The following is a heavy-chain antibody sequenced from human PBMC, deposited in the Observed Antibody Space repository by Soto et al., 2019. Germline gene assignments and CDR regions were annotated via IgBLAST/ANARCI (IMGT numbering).Heavy chain of an antibody. J-gene: IGHJ5*02. D-gene: IGHD4-17*01. Sequence: QVQLQESGPGLVKPSETLSLTCSVSGGSISSYYWTWIRQPPGKGPEWIGYIYYSGGTNYNPSLTRRVTIXVXTXXNQFPLKLSSVTAADTAVYYWARVRNYGDSAPVDPWGQGTLVTVSS. CDR2: IYYSGGT. CDR3: ARVRNYGDSAPVDP. V-gene: IGHV4-59*01. CDR1: GGSISSYY.